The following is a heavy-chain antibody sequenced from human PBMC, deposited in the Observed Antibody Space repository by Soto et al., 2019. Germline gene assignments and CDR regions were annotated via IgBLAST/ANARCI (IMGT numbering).Heavy chain of an antibody. V-gene: IGHV4-31*02. CDR1: GGSIRRGDYY. Sequence: VQLRESGPGLVKPSQTLSLTCAVSGGSIRRGDYYWSWIRQHPGKDLEWIGFTDYSGSTYYNPALRSRVTISVDTSKNQFSLSLNSVTAADSAVYYCARAIAVTTPWFAPWGQGTLVTVSS. CDR2: TDYSGST. J-gene: IGHJ5*02. CDR3: ARAIAVTTPWFAP. D-gene: IGHD4-17*01.